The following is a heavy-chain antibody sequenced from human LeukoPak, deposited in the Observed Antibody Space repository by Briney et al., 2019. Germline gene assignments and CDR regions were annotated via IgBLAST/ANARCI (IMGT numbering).Heavy chain of an antibody. CDR1: GFTFSSYA. D-gene: IGHD3-10*01. J-gene: IGHJ4*02. V-gene: IGHV3-66*01. CDR2: IYGGGST. CDR3: ARVRPWELFL. Sequence: GGSLRLSCAASGFTFSSYAMNWVRQAPGKGLEWVSVIYGGGSTYYADSVKGRFTISRDNSKNTLFLQMNSLRAEDTAVYYCARVRPWELFLWGQGTLVTVSS.